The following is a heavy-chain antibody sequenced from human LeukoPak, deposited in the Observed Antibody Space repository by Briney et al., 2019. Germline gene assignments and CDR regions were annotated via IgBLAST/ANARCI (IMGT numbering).Heavy chain of an antibody. CDR3: AKRNTMVRGGPCFDH. CDR2: IFGNGDTT. V-gene: IGHV3-23*01. CDR1: GFSFSSYA. Sequence: QTGGSLRLSCAASGFSFSSYAMNWVRQAPGKGLEWVSIIFGNGDTTYYADSVKGRFTVSRDNSKDTLYLQMNDLRPDDTAIYYCAKRNTMVRGGPCFDHWGQGLLVTVSS. J-gene: IGHJ4*02. D-gene: IGHD3-10*01.